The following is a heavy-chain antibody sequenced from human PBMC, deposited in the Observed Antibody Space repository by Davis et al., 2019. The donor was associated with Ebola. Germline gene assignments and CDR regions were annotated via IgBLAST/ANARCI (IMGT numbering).Heavy chain of an antibody. CDR3: ARAVTMVLPSGWFDP. V-gene: IGHV1-18*01. CDR2: ISAYNGNT. Sequence: AALVKVSCKASGYTFTRYGISWVRQAPGQGLEWMGWISAYNGNTNYAQNLQGRVTMTTDTSTSTAYMEVRSLRYDDTAVYYCARAVTMVLPSGWFDPWGQGTLVTVSS. J-gene: IGHJ5*02. D-gene: IGHD3-10*01. CDR1: GYTFTRYG.